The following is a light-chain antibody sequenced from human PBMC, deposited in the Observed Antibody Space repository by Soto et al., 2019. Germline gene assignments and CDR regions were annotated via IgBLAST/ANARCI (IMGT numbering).Light chain of an antibody. J-gene: IGKJ1*01. CDR3: QQYDSFSVK. V-gene: IGKV1-5*01. CDR1: QRMSGW. CDR2: DVS. Sequence: SHAESTLSNSVRLRGHCNFRASQRMSGWLAWHQQKPGKAPKLLIYDVSALKRGVPPRFSGSGSGTEFTLTISSLQPDDFATYYCQQYDSFSVKFGQGTKVDI.